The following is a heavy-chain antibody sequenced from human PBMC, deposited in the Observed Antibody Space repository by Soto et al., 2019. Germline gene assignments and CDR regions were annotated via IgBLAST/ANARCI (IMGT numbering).Heavy chain of an antibody. CDR2: FDPEDGET. J-gene: IGHJ5*02. Sequence: ASVKVSCKVSGYTLTELSMHWVRQAPGKGLEWMGGFDPEDGETIYAQKFQGRVTMTEDLSTDTAYMEVSSLRSEDTAVDYCATRRFGELLMSSWFDPWGQGTLVTVSS. V-gene: IGHV1-24*01. CDR1: GYTLTELS. D-gene: IGHD3-10*01. CDR3: ATRRFGELLMSSWFDP.